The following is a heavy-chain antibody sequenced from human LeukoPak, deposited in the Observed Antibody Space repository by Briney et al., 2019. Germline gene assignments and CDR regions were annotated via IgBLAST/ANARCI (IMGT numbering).Heavy chain of an antibody. CDR2: ISAYNGNT. CDR3: ARARTRSSSWYFDY. J-gene: IGHJ4*02. V-gene: IGHV1-18*01. CDR1: GYTFTSYG. D-gene: IGHD6-13*01. Sequence: ASVKVSCKASGYTFTSYGISWVRQAPGQGLEWMGWISAYNGNTNYAQKLQGRVTMTTDTSTSTAYMELRSLRSDDTAVYYCARARTRSSSWYFDYWGQGTLVTVSS.